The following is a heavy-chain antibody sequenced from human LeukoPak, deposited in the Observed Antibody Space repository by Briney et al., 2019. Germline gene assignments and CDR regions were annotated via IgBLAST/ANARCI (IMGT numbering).Heavy chain of an antibody. V-gene: IGHV4-59*01. CDR1: GGSISSYY. CDR3: ARGPGYSSGWPYYYYYYGMDV. J-gene: IGHJ6*02. CDR2: IYYSGST. D-gene: IGHD6-19*01. Sequence: PSETLSLTYTVSGGSISSYYWSWIRQPPGKGLEWIGYIYYSGSTNYNPSLKSRVTISVDTSKNQFSLKLSSVTAADTAVYYCARGPGYSSGWPYYYYYYGMDVWGQGTTVTVSS.